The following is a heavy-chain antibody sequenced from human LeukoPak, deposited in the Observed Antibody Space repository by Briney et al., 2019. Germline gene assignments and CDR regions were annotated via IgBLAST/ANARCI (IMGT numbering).Heavy chain of an antibody. J-gene: IGHJ4*02. D-gene: IGHD2-2*01. CDR2: IYSTGSA. V-gene: IGHV4-39*01. Sequence: PSETLSLTGIVSGGSISSYYWGWVRQPPGKGLEWIGSIYSTGSAYYNPSLKSRVTMSVDTSKNQFSLKLNSVTAADTAVYYCARLSTTLARLNADYWGQGALVTVSS. CDR1: GGSISSYY. CDR3: ARLSTTLARLNADY.